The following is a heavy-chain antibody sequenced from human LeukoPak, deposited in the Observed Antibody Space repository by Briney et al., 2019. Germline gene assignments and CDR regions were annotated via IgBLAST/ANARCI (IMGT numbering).Heavy chain of an antibody. CDR1: GGSISSGSYY. Sequence: SQTLSLTCTVSGGSISSGSYYWSWIRQHPGKGLEWIGYIYYSGSTYYNPSLKSRVTISVDTSKNQFSLKLSSVTAADTAVYYCARGTWIQLWPYFDYWGQGTLVTVSS. CDR3: ARGTWIQLWPYFDY. CDR2: IYYSGST. D-gene: IGHD5-18*01. J-gene: IGHJ4*02. V-gene: IGHV4-31*03.